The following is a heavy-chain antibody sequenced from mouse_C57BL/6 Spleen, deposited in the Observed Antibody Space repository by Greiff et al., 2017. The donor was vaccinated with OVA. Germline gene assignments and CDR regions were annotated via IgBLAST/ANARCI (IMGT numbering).Heavy chain of an antibody. J-gene: IGHJ4*01. CDR3: ARDRLRDAMDY. CDR2: ISYDGSN. D-gene: IGHD1-1*01. CDR1: GYSITSGYY. Sequence: EVQVVESGPGLVKPSQSLSLTCSVTGYSITSGYYWNWIRQFPGNKLEWMGYISYDGSNNYNPSLKNRISITRDTSKNQFFLKLNSVTTEDTATYYCARDRLRDAMDYWGQGTSVTVSS. V-gene: IGHV3-6*01.